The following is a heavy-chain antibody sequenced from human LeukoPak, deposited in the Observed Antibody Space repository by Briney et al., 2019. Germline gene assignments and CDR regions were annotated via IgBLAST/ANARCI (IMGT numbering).Heavy chain of an antibody. Sequence: GASVKVSCKASGYTFTDYYLHWVRQAPGQGLEWVGRINPSSGGTNFAQKFQGRVTMTRDTSISTAYMELSRLRSDDTAVYYCARDLKAGYWGQGTLVTVSS. CDR2: INPSSGGT. CDR1: GYTFTDYY. J-gene: IGHJ4*02. CDR3: ARDLKAGY. V-gene: IGHV1-2*06. D-gene: IGHD6-25*01.